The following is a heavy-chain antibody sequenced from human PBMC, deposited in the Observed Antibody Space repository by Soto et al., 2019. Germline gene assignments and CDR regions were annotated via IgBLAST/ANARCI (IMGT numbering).Heavy chain of an antibody. CDR3: ARDGYPPGTAMVLDYYYYYGMDV. V-gene: IGHV3-33*01. CDR2: IWYDGSNK. CDR1: GFTFSSYG. D-gene: IGHD5-18*01. Sequence: GGSLRLSCAASGFTFSSYGMHWGRQAPGKGLEWVAVIWYDGSNKYYADSVKGRFTISRDNSKNTLYLQMNSLRAEDTAVYYCARDGYPPGTAMVLDYYYYYGMDVWGQGTTVTVS. J-gene: IGHJ6*02.